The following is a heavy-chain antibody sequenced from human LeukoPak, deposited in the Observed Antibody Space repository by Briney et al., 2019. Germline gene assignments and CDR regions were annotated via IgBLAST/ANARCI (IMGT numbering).Heavy chain of an antibody. CDR3: AREDLAAAGPSFDY. J-gene: IGHJ4*02. D-gene: IGHD6-13*01. V-gene: IGHV4-39*01. CDR1: GGSISSSSYY. CDR2: IYYSGST. Sequence: PSKTLSLTCTVSGGSISSSSYYWGWIRQPPGKGLEWIGSIYYSGSTYYNPSLKSRVTISVDTSKNQFSLKLSSVTAADTAVYYCAREDLAAAGPSFDYWGQGTLVTVSS.